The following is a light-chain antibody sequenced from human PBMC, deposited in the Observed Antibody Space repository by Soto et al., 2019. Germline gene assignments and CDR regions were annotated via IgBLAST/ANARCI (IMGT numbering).Light chain of an antibody. CDR2: SNN. Sequence: QSVLTQPPSASGTPGQRVTISCSGSSSNIGSNTVNWYQQLPGTAPKRLIYSNNQRPSGVPDRFSGSKFGTSASLAISGLLSEDEADYYCAAWDDSLNAWVFGGGTK. CDR3: AAWDDSLNAWV. J-gene: IGLJ3*02. V-gene: IGLV1-44*01. CDR1: SSNIGSNT.